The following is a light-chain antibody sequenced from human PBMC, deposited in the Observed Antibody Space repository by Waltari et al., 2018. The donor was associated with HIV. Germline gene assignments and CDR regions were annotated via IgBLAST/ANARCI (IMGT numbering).Light chain of an antibody. CDR3: ATWDDSLNSFWV. J-gene: IGLJ3*02. CDR1: SSNIGNNF. Sequence: QSVLTQPPSASGTPGQRVVISCSGGSSNIGNNFVYWYQQPPGSTPNLLIYRNDQRPSGVSDRFSGSKSGTSASLAISGLRSEDEADYYCATWDDSLNSFWVFGGGTKVTVL. CDR2: RND. V-gene: IGLV1-47*01.